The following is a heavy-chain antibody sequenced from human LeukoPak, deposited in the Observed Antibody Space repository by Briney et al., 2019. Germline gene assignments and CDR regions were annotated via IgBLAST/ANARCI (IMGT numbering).Heavy chain of an antibody. J-gene: IGHJ4*02. Sequence: SDTLSLTCAVNGGSFSRYYWSWIRQPPGKGLEWIGEINHSGSTNYNPSLKSRVTISVDTSKNQFSLKLSSVTAADTAVYYCAAEDDYGDSPHYWGQGTLVTVSS. CDR1: GGSFSRYY. V-gene: IGHV4-34*01. D-gene: IGHD4-17*01. CDR2: INHSGST. CDR3: AAEDDYGDSPHY.